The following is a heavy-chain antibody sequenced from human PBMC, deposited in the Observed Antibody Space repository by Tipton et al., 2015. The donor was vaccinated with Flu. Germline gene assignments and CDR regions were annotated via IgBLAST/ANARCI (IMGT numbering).Heavy chain of an antibody. D-gene: IGHD3-16*01. Sequence: SLRLSCAASGFTFSSYEMNWVRQAPGKGLEWVSYISSSGSTIYYADSVKGRFTISRDNAKNSLYLQMNSLRAEDTAVYYCARDRGGSRGALYSTAEFFQHWGQGPLVPVPS. CDR1: GFTFSSYE. V-gene: IGHV3-48*03. J-gene: IGHJ1*01. CDR2: ISSSGSTI. CDR3: ARDRGGSRGALYSTAEFFQH.